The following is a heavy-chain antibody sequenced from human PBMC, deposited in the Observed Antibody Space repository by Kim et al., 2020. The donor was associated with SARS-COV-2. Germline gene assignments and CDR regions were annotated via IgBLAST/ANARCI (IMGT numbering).Heavy chain of an antibody. Sequence: SETLSLTCTVSGGSISSSSYYWGWIRQPPGKGLEWIGSIYYSGSTYYNPSLKSRVTISVDTSKNQFSLKLSSVTAADTAVYYCARRSVVGATRGYFDYWGQGTLVTVSS. CDR3: ARRSVVGATRGYFDY. J-gene: IGHJ4*02. V-gene: IGHV4-39*01. D-gene: IGHD1-26*01. CDR1: GGSISSSSYY. CDR2: IYYSGST.